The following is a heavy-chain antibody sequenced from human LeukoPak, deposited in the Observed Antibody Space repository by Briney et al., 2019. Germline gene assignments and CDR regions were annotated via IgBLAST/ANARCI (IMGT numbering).Heavy chain of an antibody. CDR2: ISGDGGST. Sequence: GGSLRLSCAASGFTFDDYAMHWVRQAPGKGLEWVSLISGDGGSTYYADSVKGRFTISRDNSKNSLYLQMDSLRTEDTALYYCAKDHCSGGSCYWAYFDYWGQGTLVTVSS. V-gene: IGHV3-43*02. D-gene: IGHD2-15*01. CDR1: GFTFDDYA. CDR3: AKDHCSGGSCYWAYFDY. J-gene: IGHJ4*02.